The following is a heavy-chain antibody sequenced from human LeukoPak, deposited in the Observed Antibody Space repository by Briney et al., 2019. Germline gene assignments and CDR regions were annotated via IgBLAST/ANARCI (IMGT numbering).Heavy chain of an antibody. CDR2: IKHDGSEK. D-gene: IGHD3-10*01. CDR3: ARDRSQNYVDV. J-gene: IGHJ6*03. V-gene: IGHV3-7*01. Sequence: PGGSLRLSCAASGFTFSRYYMTWVRQAPGKGLEWVANIKHDGSEKEYVDSVKGRFTISRDNARNSVYLQVNSLRAEDTAVYYCARDRSQNYVDVWGRGTTVTVSS. CDR1: GFTFSRYY.